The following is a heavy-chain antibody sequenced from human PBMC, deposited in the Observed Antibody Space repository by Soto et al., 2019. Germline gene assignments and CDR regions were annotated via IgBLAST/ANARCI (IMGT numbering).Heavy chain of an antibody. Sequence: PSQTLSLTCAISGDSVSSNSAAWNWIRQSPSRGLEWLGRTYYRSKWYNDYAVSVKSRITINPDTSKNQFSLQLNSVTPEDTAVYYCASVEAITGTTKFDYWGQGTLVTVSS. CDR3: ASVEAITGTTKFDY. CDR1: GDSVSSNSAA. J-gene: IGHJ4*02. D-gene: IGHD1-7*01. CDR2: TYYRSKWYN. V-gene: IGHV6-1*01.